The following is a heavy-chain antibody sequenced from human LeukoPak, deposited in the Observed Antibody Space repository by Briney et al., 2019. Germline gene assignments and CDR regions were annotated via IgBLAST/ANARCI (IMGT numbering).Heavy chain of an antibody. CDR3: ARDLRIAVAGSLDY. CDR2: ISYEGSNK. J-gene: IGHJ4*02. CDR1: GFTFSSYA. V-gene: IGHV3-30-3*01. Sequence: GGSLRLSCAASGFTFSSYAMHWVRQAPGKGLEWVAVISYEGSNKYYADSVKGRFSISRDNSKNTLYLQMNSLRAEDTAVYYCARDLRIAVAGSLDYWGQGTLVTVSS. D-gene: IGHD6-19*01.